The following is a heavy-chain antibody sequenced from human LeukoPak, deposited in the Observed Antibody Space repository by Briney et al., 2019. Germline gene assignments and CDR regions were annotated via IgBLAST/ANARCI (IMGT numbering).Heavy chain of an antibody. J-gene: IGHJ4*02. CDR1: GFTFSTHA. CDR2: IGGSDGST. V-gene: IGHV3-23*01. CDR3: AKRDSSGSYPYYFDY. D-gene: IGHD3-22*01. Sequence: PGGSLRLSCVASGFTFSTHAMSWVRLAAGKGLEWVSAIGGSDGSTYYADSVKGRFTISRDNSKDTLYLQMNSLRAEDTAVYYCAKRDSSGSYPYYFDYWGQGTLVTVSS.